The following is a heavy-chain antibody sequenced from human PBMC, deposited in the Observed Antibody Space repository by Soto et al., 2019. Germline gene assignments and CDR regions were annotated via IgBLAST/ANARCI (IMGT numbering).Heavy chain of an antibody. CDR3: ARGRFTTVTTWWLFDY. V-gene: IGHV1-46*01. D-gene: IGHD4-4*01. J-gene: IGHJ4*02. Sequence: RASVKVSCKASGYTFTNYYIHWVRQAPGQGLEWMGIINPSSDRKTYAQKFQGRVTMTRDTSTSTVYMELSSLRSDDTAVYYCARGRFTTVTTWWLFDYWGQGALVTVSS. CDR2: INPSSDRK. CDR1: GYTFTNYY.